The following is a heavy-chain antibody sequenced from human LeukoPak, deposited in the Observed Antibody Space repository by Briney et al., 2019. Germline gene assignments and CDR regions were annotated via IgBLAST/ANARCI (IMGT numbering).Heavy chain of an antibody. D-gene: IGHD3-9*01. V-gene: IGHV1-18*01. Sequence: ASVKVSCKASGYTFTSYGISWVRQAPGQGLEWMGWISAYNGNTNYAQKLQGRVTMTTDTSTSTAYMELRSLRSDDTAVYYCARESIKYYDILTGYFQRWFDPWGQGTLVTVSS. J-gene: IGHJ5*02. CDR2: ISAYNGNT. CDR3: ARESIKYYDILTGYFQRWFDP. CDR1: GYTFTSYG.